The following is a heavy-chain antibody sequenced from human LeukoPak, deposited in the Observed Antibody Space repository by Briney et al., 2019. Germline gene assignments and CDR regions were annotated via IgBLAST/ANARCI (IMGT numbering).Heavy chain of an antibody. D-gene: IGHD5-24*01. J-gene: IGHJ4*02. CDR2: ISYDGSDK. V-gene: IGHV3-30*18. CDR3: AKDREKWLQWDYFDY. Sequence: GRCLRLSCAASGFTFSSYGMHWVRQAPGKGLEWVAVISYDGSDKYYADSVKGRFTISRDNSKNTLYLQMNSLGAEDTAVYYCAKDREKWLQWDYFDYWGQGTLVTVSS. CDR1: GFTFSSYG.